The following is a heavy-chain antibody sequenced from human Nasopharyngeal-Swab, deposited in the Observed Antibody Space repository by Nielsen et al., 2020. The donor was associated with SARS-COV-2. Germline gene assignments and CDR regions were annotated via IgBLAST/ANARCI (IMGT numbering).Heavy chain of an antibody. CDR2: INPNSGGP. J-gene: IGHJ5*02. V-gene: IGHV1-2*06. Sequence: ASVKVSCKASGYTFTGYYIHWVRQAPGQGLEWMGRINPNSGGPNYAQKFQGRVTMTRDTSISTAYMELSRLRSDDTAVYYCARDIGYDFWSGYHSNNWFDPWGQGTLVTVSS. CDR1: GYTFTGYY. D-gene: IGHD3-3*01. CDR3: ARDIGYDFWSGYHSNNWFDP.